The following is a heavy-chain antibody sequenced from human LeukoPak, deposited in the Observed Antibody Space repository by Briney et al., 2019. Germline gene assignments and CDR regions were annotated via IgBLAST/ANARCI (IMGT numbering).Heavy chain of an antibody. CDR3: AKGRTYYYDSSGYYDLGD. CDR1: GFTFSSYG. CDR2: ISYDGSNK. D-gene: IGHD3-22*01. V-gene: IGHV3-30*18. J-gene: IGHJ4*02. Sequence: GGSLRLSCAASGFTFSSYGMHWVRQAPGKGLEWVAVISYDGSNKYYADSVKGRFTISRDNSKNTLYLQMNSPRAEDTAVYYCAKGRTYYYDSSGYYDLGDWGQGTLVTVSS.